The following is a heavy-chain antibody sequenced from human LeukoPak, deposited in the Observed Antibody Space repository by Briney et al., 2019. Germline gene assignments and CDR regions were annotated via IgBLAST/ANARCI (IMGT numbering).Heavy chain of an antibody. J-gene: IGHJ5*01. CDR1: GFTFSNYY. CDR3: ARDRAVTQVWVEFDS. Sequence: GGSLRLSCAGSGFTFSNYYMNWVRQAPGKGLEWVSLISGCGYTFYADSVKGRFTISRDNSKNTVYLQMNRLRVEDTAVYFCARDRAVTQVWVEFDSWGQGTLVTVSS. V-gene: IGHV3-66*03. CDR2: ISGCGYT. D-gene: IGHD3-16*01.